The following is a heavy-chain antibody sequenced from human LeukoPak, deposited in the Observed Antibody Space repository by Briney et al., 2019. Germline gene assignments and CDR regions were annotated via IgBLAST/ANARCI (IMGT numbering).Heavy chain of an antibody. CDR2: SSADGRTM. CDR3: ARGDGVATRYFYGLDV. V-gene: IGHV3-48*03. Sequence: GGSLRLSCEAPGFTFTTYEMNWVRQAPGKGLEWISYSSADGRTMYYADSVKGRFSIYRDSGTNSLYLQMNSLRAEDTALYYCARGDGVATRYFYGLDVWGQGTTVTVSS. CDR1: GFTFTTYE. D-gene: IGHD5-12*01. J-gene: IGHJ6*02.